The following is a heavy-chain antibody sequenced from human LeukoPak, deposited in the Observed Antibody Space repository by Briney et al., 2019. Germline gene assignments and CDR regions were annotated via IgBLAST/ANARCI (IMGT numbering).Heavy chain of an antibody. CDR2: MNPNSGNT. J-gene: IGHJ5*02. CDR3: ARDAQPRYGERGPSNWFDP. V-gene: IGHV1-8*01. Sequence: ASVKVSCKASGYTFTSYDINWVRQATGQGLEWMGWMNPNSGNTGYAQKFQGRVTMTRNTSISTAYMELSSLRSEDTALYYCARDAQPRYGERGPSNWFDPWGQGTLVTVSS. D-gene: IGHD4-17*01. CDR1: GYTFTSYD.